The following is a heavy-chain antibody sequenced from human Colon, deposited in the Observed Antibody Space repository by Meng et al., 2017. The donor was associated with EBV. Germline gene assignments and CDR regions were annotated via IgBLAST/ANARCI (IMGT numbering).Heavy chain of an antibody. Sequence: EVQLVESGGGVVTSGGSLWLFCSVSGFTFSNYVINWVRQAPGKGLEWISSISGNGIAIYYSDSVKGRFTISRDNAKDSVYLQMNSLRVEDTSVYYCVRARTSMVVVVTLMGADCWGQGNLVTVAS. CDR1: GFTFSNYV. CDR2: ISGNGIAI. V-gene: IGHV3-21*01. J-gene: IGHJ4*02. CDR3: VRARTSMVVVVTLMGADC. D-gene: IGHD3-22*01.